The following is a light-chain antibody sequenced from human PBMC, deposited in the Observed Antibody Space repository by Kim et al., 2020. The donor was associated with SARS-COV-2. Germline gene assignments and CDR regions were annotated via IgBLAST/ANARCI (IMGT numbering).Light chain of an antibody. J-gene: IGLJ2*01. Sequence: VAQGQAARISSGGNNIGSKNVQWYQQKPGQAPVLVIYRDSNRPSGIPERFSGSNSGNTATRTISRAQAGDEADYYCQVWDSSTVVFGGGTQLTVL. V-gene: IGLV3-9*01. CDR1: NIGSKN. CDR2: RDS. CDR3: QVWDSSTVV.